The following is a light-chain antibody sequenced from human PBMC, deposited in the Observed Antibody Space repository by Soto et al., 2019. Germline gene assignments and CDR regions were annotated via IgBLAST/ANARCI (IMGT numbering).Light chain of an antibody. V-gene: IGKV3-20*01. Sequence: EIVLTQSPGTLSLSPGERATLSCRASQSVSNSYLAWDQQKPGQGPRLLIYGASSRATGIPDRFSGSGSGTDFTLTISRLEPEDFAVYYCQQYAGSPSTFGQGTKVEI. CDR2: GAS. J-gene: IGKJ1*01. CDR3: QQYAGSPST. CDR1: QSVSNSY.